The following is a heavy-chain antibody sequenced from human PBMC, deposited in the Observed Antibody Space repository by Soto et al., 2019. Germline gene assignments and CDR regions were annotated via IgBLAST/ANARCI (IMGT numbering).Heavy chain of an antibody. V-gene: IGHV3-11*05. J-gene: IGHJ5*02. D-gene: IGHD1-26*01. Sequence: GGSLRLSCAASGFTFSDHYMSWIRQSPGKGLEWVSYISSTGSYTNYADSVKGRFTISRDNAKNSLYLQMNSLRAGDAAVYYCSRDKYGCELLIDRWGQGTLVTVSS. CDR1: GFTFSDHY. CDR2: ISSTGSYT. CDR3: SRDKYGCELLIDR.